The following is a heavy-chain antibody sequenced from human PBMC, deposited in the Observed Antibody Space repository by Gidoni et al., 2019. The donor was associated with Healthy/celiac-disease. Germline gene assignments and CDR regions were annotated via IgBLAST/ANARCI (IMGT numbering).Heavy chain of an antibody. Sequence: EVQLVESGGGLVQTGGSLRLSCAASGFTFSSYDMHWVSQATGKGLEWVSAIGTAGETYDPGAVKGRFTISRENAKNSWYRQMNSLRAGDTAVYYCARVGGWLYGMDVWGQGTTVTVS. V-gene: IGHV3-13*01. CDR1: GFTFSSYD. CDR3: ARVGGWLYGMDV. J-gene: IGHJ6*02. CDR2: IGTAGET. D-gene: IGHD2-15*01.